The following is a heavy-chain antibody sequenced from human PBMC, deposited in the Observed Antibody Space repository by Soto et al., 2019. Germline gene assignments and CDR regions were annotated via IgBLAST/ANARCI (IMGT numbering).Heavy chain of an antibody. Sequence: PSETLSLTCTVSGGSITSSYWSWIRRPPGKGLEWIAYIYDTGISGYTPSTSYNPSLKSRVTMSVDMSKSQFSLKLTSVTAADTAVHYCARGEDAFFYYGLDVWGQGITVTVSS. CDR2: IYDTGISGYTPST. J-gene: IGHJ6*02. CDR1: GGSITSSY. V-gene: IGHV4-59*01. CDR3: ARGEDAFFYYGLDV.